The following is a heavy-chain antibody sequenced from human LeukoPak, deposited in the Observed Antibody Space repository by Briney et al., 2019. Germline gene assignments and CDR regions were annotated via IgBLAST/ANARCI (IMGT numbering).Heavy chain of an antibody. CDR1: GGSISSYY. D-gene: IGHD4-17*01. CDR3: ARARDIKSAHDYGDYVS. CDR2: IYYSGST. V-gene: IGHV4-59*12. Sequence: KPSETLSLTCTVSGGSISSYYWSWIRQPPGKGLEWIGYIYYSGSTNYNPSLKSRVTISVDTSKNQFSLKLSSVTAADTAVYYCARARDIKSAHDYGDYVSWGQGTLVTVSS. J-gene: IGHJ5*02.